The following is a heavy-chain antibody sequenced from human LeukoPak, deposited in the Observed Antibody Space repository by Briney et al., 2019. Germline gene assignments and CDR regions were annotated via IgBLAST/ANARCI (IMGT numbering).Heavy chain of an antibody. CDR1: GLMLEDYA. Sequence: GGSLRLSCAASGLMLEDYAMHGVRQLTGKGLEWVSGISWNSASIAYADSVKGRFTISRDNAKKSLYLQMNGLRTEDTALYYCAKDMGGSGRSAFDYWGQGTLVTVSS. V-gene: IGHV3-9*01. J-gene: IGHJ4*02. D-gene: IGHD3-10*01. CDR3: AKDMGGSGRSAFDY. CDR2: ISWNSASI.